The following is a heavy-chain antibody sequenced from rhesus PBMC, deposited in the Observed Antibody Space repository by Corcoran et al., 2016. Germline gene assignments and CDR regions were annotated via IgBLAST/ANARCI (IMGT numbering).Heavy chain of an antibody. V-gene: IGHV3S5*01. J-gene: IGHJ4*01. D-gene: IGHD6-13*01. CDR2: ISNGGGST. CDR3: AKGDSSFFDY. Sequence: EVQLVESGGGLVQPGGSLRLSCAASGFTFSSYGMIWFRQAPGKGLEWVSYISNGGGSTYYADSVKVRFTISRDNSKNTLSLQMNSLRAEDTAVYYCAKGDSSFFDYWGQGVLVTVSS. CDR1: GFTFSSYG.